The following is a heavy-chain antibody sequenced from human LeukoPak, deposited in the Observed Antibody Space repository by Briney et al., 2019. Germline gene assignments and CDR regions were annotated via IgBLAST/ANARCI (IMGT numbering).Heavy chain of an antibody. J-gene: IGHJ4*02. Sequence: ASVKVSCKASGYTFSSYAINWVRQAPGQGLEWMGWISGYNGNTNYPQKFQGRVTMTTDTSTNTAYMEVKGLRSDDTAVYYCARLDITFGGGIVNAGSNYWGQGTLVTVSS. D-gene: IGHD3-16*02. V-gene: IGHV1-18*01. CDR1: GYTFSSYA. CDR3: ARLDITFGGGIVNAGSNY. CDR2: ISGYNGNT.